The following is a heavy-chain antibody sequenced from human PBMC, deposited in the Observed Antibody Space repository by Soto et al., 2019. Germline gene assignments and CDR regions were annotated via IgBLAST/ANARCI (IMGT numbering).Heavy chain of an antibody. Sequence: VESLKISCNGSGYSFTSYWISWVRQMPGKGLEWMGRIDPSDSYTNYSPSFQGHVTISADKSISTAYLQWSSLKASDTAMYYCGKYSSHHGMDVWGQGTTVTVSS. D-gene: IGHD6-6*01. CDR2: IDPSDSYT. CDR1: GYSFTSYW. J-gene: IGHJ6*02. V-gene: IGHV5-10-1*01. CDR3: GKYSSHHGMDV.